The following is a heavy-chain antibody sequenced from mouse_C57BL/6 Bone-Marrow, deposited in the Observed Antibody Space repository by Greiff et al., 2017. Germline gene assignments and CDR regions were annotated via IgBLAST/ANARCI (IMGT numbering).Heavy chain of an antibody. J-gene: IGHJ4*01. CDR3: ANGAGAMDY. Sequence: EVKLMESGGGLVKPGGSLKLSCAASGFTFSDYGMHWVRQAPEKGLEWVAYISSGSSTIYYADTVKGRFTISSDNAKNTLFLQMTSLGAEDTAMCYCANGAGAMDYWGQGTSVTVSS. D-gene: IGHD4-1*01. CDR1: GFTFSDYG. V-gene: IGHV5-17*01. CDR2: ISSGSSTI.